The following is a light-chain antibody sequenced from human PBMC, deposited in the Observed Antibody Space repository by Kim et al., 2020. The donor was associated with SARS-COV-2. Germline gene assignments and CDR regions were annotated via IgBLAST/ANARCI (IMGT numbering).Light chain of an antibody. J-gene: IGKJ5*01. V-gene: IGKV3-20*01. Sequence: SPGERATLSCRASQSLTNNYLAWYQQRPGQAPWLLIYGASSRATGIPDRFSGSGSGTDFTLTISRLEPEDFAIYYCHHYGGSPGTFGPGTRLEIK. CDR1: QSLTNNY. CDR2: GAS. CDR3: HHYGGSPGT.